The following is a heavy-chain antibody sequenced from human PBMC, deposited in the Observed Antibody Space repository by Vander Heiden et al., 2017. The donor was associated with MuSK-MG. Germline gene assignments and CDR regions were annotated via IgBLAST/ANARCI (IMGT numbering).Heavy chain of an antibody. V-gene: IGHV3-13*05. CDR2: LGPAGDP. D-gene: IGHD3-10*02. CDR3: ARDLRCPGGGRYYGMDV. Sequence: EVQLVESGGGLVQPGGSLRLSCEASGFTFSSHDMHWVRQATGKGLEWVSALGPAGDPYYPGSVKGRFTISRENAKNSLYLEMNSLRARDTAVYYCARDLRCPGGGRYYGMDVWGQGTTVTVSS. CDR1: GFTFSSHD. J-gene: IGHJ6*02.